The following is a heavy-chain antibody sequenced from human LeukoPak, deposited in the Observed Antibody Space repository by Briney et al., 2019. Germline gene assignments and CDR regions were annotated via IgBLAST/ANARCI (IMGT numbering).Heavy chain of an antibody. J-gene: IGHJ4*02. D-gene: IGHD6-13*01. CDR2: IYHSGST. V-gene: IGHV4-38-2*02. Sequence: PSETLSLTCTVSGYSISSGYYWGWIRQPPGKGLEWIGSIYHSGSTYYNPSLKSRVTISVDTSKNQFSLKLSSVTAADTAVYYCARSWDRIAAAGPYYFDYWGQGTLVTVSS. CDR3: ARSWDRIAAAGPYYFDY. CDR1: GYSISSGYY.